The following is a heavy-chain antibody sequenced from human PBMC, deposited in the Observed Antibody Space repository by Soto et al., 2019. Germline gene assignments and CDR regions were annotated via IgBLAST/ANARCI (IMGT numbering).Heavy chain of an antibody. V-gene: IGHV4-59*01. J-gene: IGHJ6*03. CDR1: GGSISSYY. CDR2: IYYSGST. Sequence: SETLSLTCTVSGGSISSYYWSWIRQPPGKGLEWIGYIYYSGSTNYNPSLKSRVTISVDTSKNQFSLKLSSVTAADTAVYYCARTGSCSGGSCYHYYYYYMDVWGKGTTVTVSS. CDR3: ARTGSCSGGSCYHYYYYYMDV. D-gene: IGHD2-15*01.